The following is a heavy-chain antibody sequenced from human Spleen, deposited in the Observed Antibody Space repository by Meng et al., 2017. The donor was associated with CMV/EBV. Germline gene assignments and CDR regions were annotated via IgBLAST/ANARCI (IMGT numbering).Heavy chain of an antibody. CDR1: GITVSRNY. Sequence: GESLKISCAASGITVSRNYMSWVRQAPGKGLEWVSVIYSGGSTYYADSVKGRFTISRDNSKNTLYLQMNSVRAEDTAVYYCARDISVLDAFDIWGQGTMVTVSS. V-gene: IGHV3-66*02. J-gene: IGHJ3*02. CDR2: IYSGGST. D-gene: IGHD2-21*01. CDR3: ARDISVLDAFDI.